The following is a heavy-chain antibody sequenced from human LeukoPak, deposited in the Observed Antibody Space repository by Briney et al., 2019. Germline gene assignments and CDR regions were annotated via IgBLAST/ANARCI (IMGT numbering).Heavy chain of an antibody. V-gene: IGHV4-39*01. Sequence: PSETLSLTCTVSGGSISSSSYYWGWIRQPPGKGLEWIGSIYYSGSTYYNPSLKSRVTISVDTSKNQFSLKLSSVTAADTAVYYCARATTVTPDYWGQGTLVTVSS. CDR3: ARATTVTPDY. D-gene: IGHD4-17*01. J-gene: IGHJ4*02. CDR1: GGSISSSSYY. CDR2: IYYSGST.